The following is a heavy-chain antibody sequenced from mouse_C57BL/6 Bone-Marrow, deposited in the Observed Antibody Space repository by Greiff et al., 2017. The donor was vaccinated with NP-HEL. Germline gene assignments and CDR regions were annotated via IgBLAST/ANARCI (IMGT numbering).Heavy chain of an antibody. CDR1: GFNIKDDY. D-gene: IGHD2-10*01. J-gene: IGHJ3*01. Sequence: EVMLVESGAELVRPGASVKLSCTASGFNIKDDYMHWVKQRPEQGLEWIGWIDPENGDTEYASKFQGKATITADTSSNTAYLQLSSLTSEDTAVYYCTPYHDNQGAWFAYWGQGTLVTVSA. CDR2: IDPENGDT. V-gene: IGHV14-4*01. CDR3: TPYHDNQGAWFAY.